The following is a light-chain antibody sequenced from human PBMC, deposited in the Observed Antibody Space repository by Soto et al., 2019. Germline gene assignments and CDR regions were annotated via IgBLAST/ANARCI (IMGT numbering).Light chain of an antibody. CDR2: AAA. Sequence: DIQMTQSPSSLSASVGDRVTITCRASQGIGSWLAWYQQKPGRAPKILIYAAASLQSGVPSRFSATFSGTDFTLTINSLQPEDVATYYCQQSYSTPYTFGQGTKLEIK. J-gene: IGKJ2*01. V-gene: IGKV1-12*01. CDR1: QGIGSW. CDR3: QQSYSTPYT.